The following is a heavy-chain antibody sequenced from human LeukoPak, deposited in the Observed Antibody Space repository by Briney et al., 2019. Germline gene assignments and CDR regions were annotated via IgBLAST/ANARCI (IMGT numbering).Heavy chain of an antibody. D-gene: IGHD3-3*01. Sequence: GASVKVSCKASGYTFTGYYMHWVRQAPGQGLEWMGWINPNSGGINYAQKFQGRVTMTRDTSISTAYMELSRLRSDDTAVYYCARATRFLELLDYWGQGTLVTVSS. CDR2: INPNSGGI. CDR3: ARATRFLELLDY. CDR1: GYTFTGYY. J-gene: IGHJ4*02. V-gene: IGHV1-2*02.